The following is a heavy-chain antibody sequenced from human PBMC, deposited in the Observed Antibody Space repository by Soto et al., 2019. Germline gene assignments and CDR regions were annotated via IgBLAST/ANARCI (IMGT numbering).Heavy chain of an antibody. D-gene: IGHD4-17*01. CDR1: GGTFSSYT. J-gene: IGHJ3*02. CDR3: ARAPSYGAFDI. V-gene: IGHV1-69*02. Sequence: SVKVSCKASGGTFSSYTISWVLQAPGQGLEWMGRIIPILGIANYAQKFQGRVTITADTSTSTAYMELSSLRSEDTAVYYCARAPSYGAFDIWGQGTMVTVSS. CDR2: IIPILGIA.